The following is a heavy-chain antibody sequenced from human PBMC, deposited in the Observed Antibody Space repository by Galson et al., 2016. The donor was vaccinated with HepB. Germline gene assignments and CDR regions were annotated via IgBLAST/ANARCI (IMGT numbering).Heavy chain of an antibody. CDR2: INPYNGNT. J-gene: IGHJ4*02. D-gene: IGHD3-3*01. V-gene: IGHV1-18*01. CDR1: GYTFTSFG. Sequence: SVKVSCKASGYTFTSFGISWVRQAPGQGLEWMGWINPYNGNTNYAQKFQDRVTMTTDTSTSTAYMSLRSLKSDDAAVYYCARGRDFWSGYFDYWGQGTLVTVSS. CDR3: ARGRDFWSGYFDY.